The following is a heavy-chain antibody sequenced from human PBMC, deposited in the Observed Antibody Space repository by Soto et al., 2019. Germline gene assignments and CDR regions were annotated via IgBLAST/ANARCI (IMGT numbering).Heavy chain of an antibody. Sequence: QVQLVQSGAEVKKPGASVKVSCKASGYTFTSYAMHWVRQAPGQRLEWMGWINAGNGNRKYSQKFQGRVTITRDTSASKAYMELSSLRSEDTAVYYCARDSPPSDYWGQGTLVTVSS. CDR3: ARDSPPSDY. CDR1: GYTFTSYA. J-gene: IGHJ4*02. V-gene: IGHV1-3*01. CDR2: INAGNGNR.